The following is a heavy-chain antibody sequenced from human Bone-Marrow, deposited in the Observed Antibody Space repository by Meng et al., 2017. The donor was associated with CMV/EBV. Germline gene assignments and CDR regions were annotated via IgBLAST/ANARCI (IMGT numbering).Heavy chain of an antibody. J-gene: IGHJ6*02. CDR3: AKGQSSSWSDYYYYYGMDV. Sequence: GGSLRLSCAASGFTVSSNYMSWVRQAPGKGLEWVAFIRYDGSNKYYADSVKGRFTISRDNSKNTLYLQMNSLRAEDTAVYYCAKGQSSSWSDYYYYYGMDVWGQGTTVTVSS. V-gene: IGHV3-30*02. D-gene: IGHD6-13*01. CDR2: IRYDGSNK. CDR1: GFTVSSNY.